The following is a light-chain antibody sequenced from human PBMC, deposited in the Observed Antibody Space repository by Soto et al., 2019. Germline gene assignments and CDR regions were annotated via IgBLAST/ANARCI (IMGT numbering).Light chain of an antibody. Sequence: QSVLTQPRSVSGSPGQSVTISCTGTSSDVGDYNYVSWYQQHPGKAPKLMIYDVSKRPSGVPDRFSGSKSGNTASLTISGLQADDEADYYCCSYAGNYYVFGTGTKVTVL. CDR2: DVS. CDR3: CSYAGNYYV. CDR1: SSDVGDYNY. V-gene: IGLV2-11*01. J-gene: IGLJ1*01.